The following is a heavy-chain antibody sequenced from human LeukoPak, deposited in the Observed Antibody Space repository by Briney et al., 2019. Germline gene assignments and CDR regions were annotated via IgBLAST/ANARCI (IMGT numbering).Heavy chain of an antibody. V-gene: IGHV4-59*01. CDR2: IYYSGIT. CDR1: GDSISSSY. CDR3: ARSSGAFDY. J-gene: IGHJ4*02. Sequence: SETLSLTCTVSGDSISSSYWSWIRQPPGKGLDWVGYIYYSGITSYNPSLKSRVTMSLDTSKNHISQELNSVTAADTAVYYCARSSGAFDYWGQGALVTVSS.